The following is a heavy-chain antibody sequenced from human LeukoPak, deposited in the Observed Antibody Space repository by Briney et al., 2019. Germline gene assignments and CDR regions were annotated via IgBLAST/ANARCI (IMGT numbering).Heavy chain of an antibody. CDR3: AKDWGSSGWYNYFDP. J-gene: IGHJ5*02. Sequence: GSLRLSCVVSGFTISSHGMHWVRQAPGNGLEWVAMISYHGSAKYYGDSVQGRFTISRDISKNTLYLQMDSLRPEDTAVYYCAKDWGSSGWYNYFDPWGQGTLVTVSS. CDR2: ISYHGSAK. CDR1: GFTISSHG. V-gene: IGHV3-30*18. D-gene: IGHD6-19*01.